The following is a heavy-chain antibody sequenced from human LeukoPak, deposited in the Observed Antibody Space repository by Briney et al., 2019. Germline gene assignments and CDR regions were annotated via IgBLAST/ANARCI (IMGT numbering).Heavy chain of an antibody. CDR2: ITGSGGNT. J-gene: IGHJ4*02. CDR3: AKWGYYDVLTGYYVSDY. CDR1: GFTFSNYP. D-gene: IGHD3-9*01. V-gene: IGHV3-23*01. Sequence: GGSLRLSCAASGFTFSNYPMRWVRQAPGKGLAGVSAITGSGGNTYYADSVKGRFTISRDNSKNSVFLQMNSLRAEDTAVYYCAKWGYYDVLTGYYVSDYWGQGTLVTVSS.